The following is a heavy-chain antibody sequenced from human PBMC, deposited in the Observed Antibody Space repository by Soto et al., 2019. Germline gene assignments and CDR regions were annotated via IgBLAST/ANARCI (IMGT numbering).Heavy chain of an antibody. V-gene: IGHV4-39*01. J-gene: IGHJ5*02. CDR3: ARQAAAPGIDLWFDP. Sequence: SETLSLTCTVSGGSISSSSYYWGWIRQPPGKGLEWIGSIYYSRSTYYNPSLKSRVTVSVDTSKNQFSLKLVSVTAADTAVYYCARQAAAPGIDLWFDPWGQGTLVTVSS. CDR2: IYYSRST. CDR1: GGSISSSSYY. D-gene: IGHD6-13*01.